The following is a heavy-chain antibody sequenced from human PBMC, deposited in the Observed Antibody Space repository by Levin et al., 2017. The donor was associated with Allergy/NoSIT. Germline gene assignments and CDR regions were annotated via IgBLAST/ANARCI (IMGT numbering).Heavy chain of an antibody. J-gene: IGHJ4*02. CDR3: ARCVAMVWGVMSFALGH. CDR1: GVSFSDYA. V-gene: IGHV1-69*13. D-gene: IGHD3-10*01. CDR2: IMSIFGKA. Sequence: SVKVSCKASGVSFSDYAFTWVRQAPGQGLEWMGGIMSIFGKANYAQNFQDRVTITADESTSTTYLELTRLRSDDTAVYYCARCVAMVWGVMSFALGHLGQGTLVTVSS.